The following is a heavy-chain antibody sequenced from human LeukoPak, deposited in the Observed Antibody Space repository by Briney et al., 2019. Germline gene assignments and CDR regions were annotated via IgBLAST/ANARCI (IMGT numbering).Heavy chain of an antibody. J-gene: IGHJ4*02. V-gene: IGHV4-4*07. D-gene: IGHD3-10*01. CDR2: IYTSGST. CDR3: ARGYGSGSYNNFNQ. CDR1: GGSISSYY. Sequence: TSETLSLTCSVSGGSISSYYWSWIRQPAGKGLEWIGRIYTSGSTNYNPSLTSRVTMSVDTSKNQFTLMLNSVTAADTAVYYCARGYGSGSYNNFNQWGQGLLVAVSS.